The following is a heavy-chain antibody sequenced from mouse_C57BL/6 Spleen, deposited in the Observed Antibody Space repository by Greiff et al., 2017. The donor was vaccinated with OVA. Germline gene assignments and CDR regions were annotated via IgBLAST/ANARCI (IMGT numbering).Heavy chain of an antibody. Sequence: VQLQQPGAELVKPGASVKLSCKASGYTFTSYWMHWVKQRPGQGLEWIGMIHPNSGSTNYNVKFKSKATLTVDKSSSTAYMQLSSLTSEDSAVYYCARGTTVVVDWYFDVWGTGTTVTVSS. V-gene: IGHV1-64*01. CDR2: IHPNSGST. CDR3: ARGTTVVVDWYFDV. CDR1: GYTFTSYW. J-gene: IGHJ1*03. D-gene: IGHD1-1*01.